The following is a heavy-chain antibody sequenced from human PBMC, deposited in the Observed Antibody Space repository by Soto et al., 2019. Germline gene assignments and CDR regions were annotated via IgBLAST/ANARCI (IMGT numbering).Heavy chain of an antibody. J-gene: IGHJ5*02. D-gene: IGHD2-15*01. Sequence: SETLSLPCTVSGGSICSYYWSWIRQPPGKGLEWIGYIYYSGSTNYNPSLKSRVTISVDTSKNQFSLKLSSVTAADTAVYYCARVAGGWFDPCGQGTLVTVSS. CDR2: IYYSGST. CDR3: ARVAGGWFDP. V-gene: IGHV4-59*01. CDR1: GGSICSYY.